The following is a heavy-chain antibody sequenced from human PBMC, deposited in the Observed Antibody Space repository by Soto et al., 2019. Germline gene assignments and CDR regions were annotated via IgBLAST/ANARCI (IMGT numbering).Heavy chain of an antibody. CDR2: IYSGGST. CDR1: GFTVSSNY. CDR3: ARDQGYGDYYFDY. Sequence: GGGLIQPGGSLRLSCAASGFTVSSNYMSWVRQAPGKGLEWVSVIYSGGSTYYADSVKGRFTISRDNSKNTLYLQMNSLRAEDTAVYYCARDQGYGDYYFDYWGQGTLVTVSS. J-gene: IGHJ4*02. D-gene: IGHD4-17*01. V-gene: IGHV3-53*01.